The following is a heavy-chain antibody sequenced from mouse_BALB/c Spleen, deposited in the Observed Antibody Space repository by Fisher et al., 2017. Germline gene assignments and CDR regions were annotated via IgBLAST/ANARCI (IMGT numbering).Heavy chain of an antibody. J-gene: IGHJ4*01. Sequence: RFTISRDNAKNTLSLQMSSLRSEDTAMYYCARELGRRRDAMDYWGQGTSVTVSS. CDR3: ARELGRRRDAMDY. V-gene: IGHV5-6-3*01. D-gene: IGHD4-1*01.